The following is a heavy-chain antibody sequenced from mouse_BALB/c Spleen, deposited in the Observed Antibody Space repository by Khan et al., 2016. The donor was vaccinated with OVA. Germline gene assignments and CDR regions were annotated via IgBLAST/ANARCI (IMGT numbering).Heavy chain of an antibody. Sequence: QIQLVQSGPELKKPGETVRISCKASGYTFTSYGMNWVKQAPGKGLKWMGWINTYTGEPTYADDFKGRFAFSLETSASTAYLQINNLKNEDMATYFCARYYEDAMDYWGQGTSVTVSS. CDR2: INTYTGEP. CDR3: ARYYEDAMDY. J-gene: IGHJ4*01. D-gene: IGHD2-4*01. V-gene: IGHV9-1*02. CDR1: GYTFTSYG.